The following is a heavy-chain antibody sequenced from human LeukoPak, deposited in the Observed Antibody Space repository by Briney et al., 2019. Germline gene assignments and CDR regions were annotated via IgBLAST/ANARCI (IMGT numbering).Heavy chain of an antibody. V-gene: IGHV3-7*01. J-gene: IGHJ3*02. D-gene: IGHD3-3*01. CDR1: GFTFSSYS. CDR2: IKPDGSEK. CDR3: ASPEWLPGSIDI. Sequence: QPGGSLRLSCAASGFTFSSYSMNWVRQAPGRGLEWVANIKPDGSEKYYVDSVKGRFTISRDNAKNSLYLQMDSLRAEDTAVYYCASPEWLPGSIDIWGQGTMVTVSS.